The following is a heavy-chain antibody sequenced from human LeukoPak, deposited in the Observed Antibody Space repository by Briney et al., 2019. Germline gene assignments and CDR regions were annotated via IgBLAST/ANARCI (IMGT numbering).Heavy chain of an antibody. Sequence: PSETLSLTCTVSDYSISSVYYWGWIRQPPGKGLEWIGSIYHSGRTYFNPSLKSRVTISVDTSKNQFSLKLSSVTAADTAVYYCARVIPGGFDFWGQGTLVTVSS. V-gene: IGHV4-38-2*02. J-gene: IGHJ4*02. CDR3: ARVIPGGFDF. CDR1: DYSISSVYY. CDR2: IYHSGRT. D-gene: IGHD3-16*01.